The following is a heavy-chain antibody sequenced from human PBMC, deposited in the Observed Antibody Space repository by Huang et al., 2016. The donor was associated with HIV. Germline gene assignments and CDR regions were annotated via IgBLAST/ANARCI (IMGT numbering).Heavy chain of an antibody. V-gene: IGHV3-30*03. D-gene: IGHD6-19*01. CDR1: GFIFSNYG. Sequence: QVQLVESGGGVVQPGRSLRLSCAASGFIFSNYGMHWVRQDQGKGLEWVALISYYGSNNYYTDSVKGRFSISRDNSKNTLYLQMNSLRAEDTAVYYCALKGDSSGWEYFRHWGQGTLVTVSS. CDR2: ISYYGSNN. J-gene: IGHJ1*01. CDR3: ALKGDSSGWEYFRH.